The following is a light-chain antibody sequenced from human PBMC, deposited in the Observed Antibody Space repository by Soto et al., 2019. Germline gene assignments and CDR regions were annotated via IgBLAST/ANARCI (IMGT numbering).Light chain of an antibody. CDR1: QSVSSY. J-gene: IGKJ1*01. CDR2: DAS. CDR3: QQRRYWPVT. Sequence: EIVLTQSPAILSMSPGERATLSCRASQSVSSYFAWYQQKPGQAPRLLIYDASNRATGVPARFSGSGYGTDFTLTISSLEPEDFAVYYCQQRRYWPVTFGQGTKVAIK. V-gene: IGKV3-11*01.